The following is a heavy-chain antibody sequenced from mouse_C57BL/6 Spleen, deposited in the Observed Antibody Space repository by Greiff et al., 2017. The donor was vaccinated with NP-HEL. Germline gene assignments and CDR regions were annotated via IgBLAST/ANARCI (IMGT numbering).Heavy chain of an antibody. Sequence: QVQLQQSGAELVRPGASVTLSCKASGYTFTGYEMHWVKQTPVHGLEWIGAIDPATGGTAYNQKFKGKAILTADKSSSTAYMELRSLTSEDSAVYYCTRRATGAWFAYWGQGTLVTVSA. D-gene: IGHD6-1*01. CDR3: TRRATGAWFAY. J-gene: IGHJ3*01. CDR2: IDPATGGT. CDR1: GYTFTGYE. V-gene: IGHV1-15*01.